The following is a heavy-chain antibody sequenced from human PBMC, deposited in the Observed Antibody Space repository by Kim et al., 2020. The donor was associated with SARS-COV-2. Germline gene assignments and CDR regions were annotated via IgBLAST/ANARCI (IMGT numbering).Heavy chain of an antibody. Sequence: RTYYNPSLQSRVTTSVEPSKNQFSLKLISVTAAVTAVYYCARGKQLSGDYWGQGTLFTVSS. J-gene: IGHJ4*02. D-gene: IGHD6-6*01. CDR2: RT. V-gene: IGHV4-31*02. CDR3: ARGKQLSGDY.